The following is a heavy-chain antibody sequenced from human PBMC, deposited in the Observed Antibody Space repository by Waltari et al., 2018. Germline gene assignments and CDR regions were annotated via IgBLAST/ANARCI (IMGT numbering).Heavy chain of an antibody. D-gene: IGHD4-17*01. CDR1: GGTFSSYA. CDR2: IIPIFGTA. J-gene: IGHJ6*02. CDR3: AREEGGDGDYYYYYGMDV. V-gene: IGHV1-69*05. Sequence: QVQLVQSGAEVKKPGSSVKVSCKASGGTFSSYAIRWVRQAPGQGLEWMGGIIPIFGTANYAQKFQGRVTITTDESTSTAYMELSSLRSEDTAVYYCAREEGGDGDYYYYYGMDVWGQGTTVTVSS.